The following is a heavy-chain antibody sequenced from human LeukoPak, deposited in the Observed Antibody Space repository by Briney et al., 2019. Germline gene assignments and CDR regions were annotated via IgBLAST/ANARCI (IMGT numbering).Heavy chain of an antibody. Sequence: ASVKVSCKASGYTFTSYYMHWVRQAPGQGLEWMGWINPNSGGTNYAQKFQGRVTMTRDTSISTAYMELSRLRSDDTAVYYCARDWAAVAGTDNWGQGILVTVSS. D-gene: IGHD6-19*01. J-gene: IGHJ4*02. CDR1: GYTFTSYY. V-gene: IGHV1-2*02. CDR3: ARDWAAVAGTDN. CDR2: INPNSGGT.